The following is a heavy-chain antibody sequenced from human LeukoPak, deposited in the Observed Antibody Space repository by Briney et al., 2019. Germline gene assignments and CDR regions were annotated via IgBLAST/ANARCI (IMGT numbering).Heavy chain of an antibody. CDR3: ARRLLWFGELFSNDAFDI. CDR2: IYYSGST. J-gene: IGHJ3*02. CDR1: GGSISSYY. Sequence: SETLSLTCTVSGGSISSYYWSWIRQPPGKGLEWIGYIYYSGSTNYNPSLKSRVTISVDTSKNQFSLKLSSVTAADTAVYYCARRLLWFGELFSNDAFDIWGQGTMVTVSS. V-gene: IGHV4-59*08. D-gene: IGHD3-10*01.